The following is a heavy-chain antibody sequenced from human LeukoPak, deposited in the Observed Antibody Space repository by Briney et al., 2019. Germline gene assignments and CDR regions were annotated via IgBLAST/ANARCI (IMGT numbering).Heavy chain of an antibody. Sequence: SETLSLTCAVYGGSFSGYYWSWIRQPPGKGLEWIGEINHSGSTNYNPSLKSRVTISADTSKNQFSLKLSSVTAADTAVYYCASIRGYSYGMGHPWGQGTLVTVSS. V-gene: IGHV4-34*01. CDR3: ASIRGYSYGMGHP. D-gene: IGHD5-18*01. CDR2: INHSGST. J-gene: IGHJ5*02. CDR1: GGSFSGYY.